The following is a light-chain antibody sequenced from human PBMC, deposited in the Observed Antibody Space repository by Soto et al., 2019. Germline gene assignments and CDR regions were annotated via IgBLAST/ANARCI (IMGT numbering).Light chain of an antibody. CDR2: GAS. J-gene: IGKJ1*01. CDR1: QSVSSSY. CDR3: QQYGSSPWT. Sequence: EIVLTQSPGTLSLSPGERATLSCRASQSVSSSYLAWYQQKHGQAPRLLIYGASSRATGIPDRFSGSGSGTDFTITISRLEPEDFEVYYCQQYGSSPWTFGQGTKVDIK. V-gene: IGKV3-20*01.